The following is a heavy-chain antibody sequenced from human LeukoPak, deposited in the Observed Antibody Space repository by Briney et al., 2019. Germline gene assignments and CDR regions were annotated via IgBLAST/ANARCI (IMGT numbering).Heavy chain of an antibody. Sequence: SQTLSLTCAISGDSVSSNIAAWDWIRQSPSRGLEWLGRTYFRSKRYSDYAVSVKSRITINPDTSKNQFSLQLNSVTPEDTAVYYCGRGGWYVLAWGQGTLVTVSS. CDR1: GDSVSSNIAA. CDR3: GRGGWYVLA. CDR2: TYFRSKRYS. J-gene: IGHJ4*02. D-gene: IGHD6-19*01. V-gene: IGHV6-1*01.